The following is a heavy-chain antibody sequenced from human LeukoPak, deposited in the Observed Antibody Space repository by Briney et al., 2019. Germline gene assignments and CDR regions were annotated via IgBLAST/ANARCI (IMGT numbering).Heavy chain of an antibody. D-gene: IGHD1-1*01. CDR1: GFTFNYCA. Sequence: PGGSLSLACSASGFTFNYCAMLCVRQAPGKGLEYVSAISSNGGNTYYADSVKGRFTISRDNSKNTLYLQMSSLRAEDTAVYYCVQQRKDTTNWSCEHSGQGTLVTVSS. J-gene: IGHJ1*01. CDR2: ISSNGGNT. CDR3: VQQRKDTTNWSCEH. V-gene: IGHV3-64D*06.